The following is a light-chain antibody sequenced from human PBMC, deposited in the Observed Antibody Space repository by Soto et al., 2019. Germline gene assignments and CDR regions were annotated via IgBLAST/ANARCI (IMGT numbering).Light chain of an antibody. CDR2: GAS. V-gene: IGKV3D-15*01. CDR1: QSVRRN. J-gene: IGKJ1*01. Sequence: EIVMPQSPATLSVSPGARATLSCRASQSVRRNLAWYQKKPGQAPRILIYGASTRATGIPARLRGIGSGTEFTLTISRLQSEEWAVYYGQQYNNSPRTFGQGTKVDIK. CDR3: QQYNNSPRT.